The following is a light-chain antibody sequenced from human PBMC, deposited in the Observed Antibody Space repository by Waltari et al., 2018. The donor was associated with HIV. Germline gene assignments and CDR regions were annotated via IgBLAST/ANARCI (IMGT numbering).Light chain of an antibody. J-gene: IGLJ2*01. CDR1: ALAKQY. CDR2: KDS. Sequence: SYKLTQPPSVSVSPGQTARITCSGDALAKQYTYWYQQKPGQAPVLVIYKDSERPSWIPERFSGSSSGTTVTLTISGVQAEDEADYYCQSADSSPFVVFGGGTKLTV. CDR3: QSADSSPFVV. V-gene: IGLV3-25*03.